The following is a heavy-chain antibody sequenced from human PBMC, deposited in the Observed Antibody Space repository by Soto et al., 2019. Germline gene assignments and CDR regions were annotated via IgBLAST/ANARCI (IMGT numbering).Heavy chain of an antibody. CDR1: GFTFSSYG. D-gene: IGHD3-10*01. CDR3: ARGLLWFGELLSGAFDI. Sequence: GGSLRLSCAASGFTFSSYGMHWVRQAPGKGLEWVAVIWYDGSNKYYADSVKGRFTISRDNSKNTLYLQMNSLRAEDTAVYYCARGLLWFGELLSGAFDIWGQGTMVTVS. J-gene: IGHJ3*02. V-gene: IGHV3-33*01. CDR2: IWYDGSNK.